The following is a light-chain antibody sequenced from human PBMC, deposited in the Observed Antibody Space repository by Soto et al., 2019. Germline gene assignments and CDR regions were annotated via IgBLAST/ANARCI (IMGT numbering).Light chain of an antibody. J-gene: IGLJ2*01. Sequence: QSALTQPPSASGSPGQSVTISCTGTSSDVGGYNYVSWYQQHPGKAPKLMIYEVSKRPSGVPDRFSGSKSGNTASLTVSGFQAEDEADYYCSSYAGSNEVFGGGTQLTVL. CDR3: SSYAGSNEV. V-gene: IGLV2-8*01. CDR1: SSDVGGYNY. CDR2: EVS.